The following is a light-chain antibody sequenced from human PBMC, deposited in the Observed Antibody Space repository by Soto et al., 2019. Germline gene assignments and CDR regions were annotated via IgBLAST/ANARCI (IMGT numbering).Light chain of an antibody. Sequence: VGDRVTITCRASQGISNYLAWYQQKPGKVPKLLIHTASTLQSGVPSRFSGSGSGTDFTLTISSLQPEDVATYYCQKYNSAPLTFGGGTKVDIK. CDR2: TAS. CDR3: QKYNSAPLT. V-gene: IGKV1-27*01. CDR1: QGISNY. J-gene: IGKJ4*01.